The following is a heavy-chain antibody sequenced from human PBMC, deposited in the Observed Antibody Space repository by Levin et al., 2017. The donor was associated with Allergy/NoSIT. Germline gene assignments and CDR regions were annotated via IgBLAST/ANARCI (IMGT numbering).Heavy chain of an antibody. CDR2: IYYTGRT. J-gene: IGHJ4*02. CDR1: GGSISTSRYH. Sequence: PSETLSLTCTVSGGSISTSRYHWGWVRQPPGKGLEWIGNIYYTGRTSYNPSLESRVTISIDTSKKQFFLKLNSVTAAYTAVYYCARVLSAISAAGPEKWGQGTLVTVSA. CDR3: ARVLSAISAAGPEK. V-gene: IGHV4-39*07. D-gene: IGHD6-25*01.